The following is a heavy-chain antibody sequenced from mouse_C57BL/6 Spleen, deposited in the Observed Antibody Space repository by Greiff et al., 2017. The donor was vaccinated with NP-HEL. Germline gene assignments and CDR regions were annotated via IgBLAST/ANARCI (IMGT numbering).Heavy chain of an antibody. Sequence: VQLQQSGPGLVQPSQSLSITCTVSGFSLTSYGVHWVRQSPGKGLEWLGVIWRGGSTDYNAAFMSRLSITKDNSKSHVFFKMNSLQADDTAIDYCAKIHSDGYFHVWGTGTTVTVSS. CDR1: GFSLTSYG. J-gene: IGHJ1*03. D-gene: IGHD2-3*01. CDR2: IWRGGST. V-gene: IGHV2-5*01. CDR3: AKIHSDGYFHV.